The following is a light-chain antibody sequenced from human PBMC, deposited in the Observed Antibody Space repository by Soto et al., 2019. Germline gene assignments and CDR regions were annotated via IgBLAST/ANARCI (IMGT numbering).Light chain of an antibody. V-gene: IGKV3-20*01. CDR3: QQYGISPVYA. J-gene: IGKJ2*01. CDR2: GGS. Sequence: EIVLTQSPGTLSLSPGEGATLSCRASQTIRSTYLAWYQQKPGQAPRLLIYGGSSRATGIPVRFSGSGSGTDFTLTINRLEPEDFAVYYCQCQQYGISPVYAFGQGTKVEIK. CDR1: QTIRSTY.